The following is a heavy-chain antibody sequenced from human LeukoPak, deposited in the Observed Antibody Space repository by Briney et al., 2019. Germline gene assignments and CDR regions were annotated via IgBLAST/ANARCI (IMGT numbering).Heavy chain of an antibody. J-gene: IGHJ4*02. CDR3: AKETTVTTYGAPFEY. Sequence: GGSLRLSCAASGFTFSSYAMNWVRQAPGKGLEWVSAISGSGGKTYYAGSVKGRSTISRDNSKNTLYLQMNSLRADDTAVYYCAKETTVTTYGAPFEYWGQGTLVTVSS. D-gene: IGHD4-17*01. CDR2: ISGSGGKT. CDR1: GFTFSSYA. V-gene: IGHV3-23*01.